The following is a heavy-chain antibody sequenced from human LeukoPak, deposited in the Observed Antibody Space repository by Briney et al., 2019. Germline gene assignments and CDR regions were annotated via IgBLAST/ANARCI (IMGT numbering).Heavy chain of an antibody. D-gene: IGHD6-6*01. CDR3: AGKEYSSSSFDY. Sequence: ASVKVSCKASGYTFTSYDINWVRQATGQGLEWMGWMNPNSGNTGYAQKFQGRVTMTRNTSISTAYMELSSLRSEDTTVYYCAGKEYSSSSFDYWGQGTLVTVSS. CDR2: MNPNSGNT. V-gene: IGHV1-8*01. J-gene: IGHJ4*02. CDR1: GYTFTSYD.